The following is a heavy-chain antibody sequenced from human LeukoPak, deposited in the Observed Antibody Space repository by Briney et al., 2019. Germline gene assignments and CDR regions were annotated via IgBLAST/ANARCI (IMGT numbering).Heavy chain of an antibody. V-gene: IGHV4-59*08. Sequence: SETLSLTCSVSGGSVSSYYWSWIRQSPGKGLEWIGYIHNSGRTNYNPSLKSRVTGFVDTSKNQVSLRLSSVTAADTAAYYCARHGTISSESYFDYWGQGALVTVSS. CDR3: ARHGTISSESYFDY. J-gene: IGHJ4*02. D-gene: IGHD1-14*01. CDR2: IHNSGRT. CDR1: GGSVSSYY.